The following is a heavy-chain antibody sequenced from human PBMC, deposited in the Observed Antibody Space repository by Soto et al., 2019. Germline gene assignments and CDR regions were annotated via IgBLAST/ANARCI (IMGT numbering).Heavy chain of an antibody. D-gene: IGHD3-16*01. CDR3: ARVWLRGLYNNHDAGFDP. Sequence: KPSETLSLTCSVSGGSISGDGYCWSWIRQHPGKGLEWIGYICYGGSTYYNPSLKSRVTISLVTSNDRFSLNLSSVTAADTAVYYCARVWLRGLYNNHDAGFDPWGQGTLVTVSS. V-gene: IGHV4-31*03. CDR1: GGSISGDGYC. CDR2: ICYGGST. J-gene: IGHJ5*02.